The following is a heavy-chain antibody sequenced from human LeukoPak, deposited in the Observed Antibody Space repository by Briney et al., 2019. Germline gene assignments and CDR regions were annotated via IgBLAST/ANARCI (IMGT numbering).Heavy chain of an antibody. Sequence: GGSLRLSCAASGFTFSSYWMSWVRQAPGKGLEWVANIKQDGSEKYYVDSVKGRFTISRDNAKNSLYLQMNSLRAEDTAVYYCASDIVVVPAAPNDYWGQGTLVTVSS. CDR2: IKQDGSEK. D-gene: IGHD2-2*01. J-gene: IGHJ4*02. CDR1: GFTFSSYW. CDR3: ASDIVVVPAAPNDY. V-gene: IGHV3-7*04.